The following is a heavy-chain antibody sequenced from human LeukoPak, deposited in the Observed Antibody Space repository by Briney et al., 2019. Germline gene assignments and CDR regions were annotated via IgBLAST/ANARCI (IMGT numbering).Heavy chain of an antibody. CDR2: INTYNGNT. Sequence: ASVKVSCKASGGTFSSYAISWVRQAPGQGLEWMGWINTYNGNTNYAQKLQGRVTMTTDTSTSTAYMELRSLRSDDTAVYYCARDYNWNYEPRFDPWGQGTLVTVSS. V-gene: IGHV1-18*01. CDR3: ARDYNWNYEPRFDP. J-gene: IGHJ5*02. D-gene: IGHD1-7*01. CDR1: GGTFSSYA.